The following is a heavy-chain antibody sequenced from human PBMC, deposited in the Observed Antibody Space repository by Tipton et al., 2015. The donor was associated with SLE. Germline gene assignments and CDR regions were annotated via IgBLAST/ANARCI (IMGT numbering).Heavy chain of an antibody. CDR3: ARRITYYYYYMDV. CDR2: IKQDGSEK. J-gene: IGHJ6*03. Sequence: SLRLSCAASGFTFEDYSMHWVRQAPGKGLEWVANIKQDGSEKYYVDSVKGRFTISRDNAKNSLYLQMNSLRAEDTAVYYCARRITYYYYYMDVWGKGTTVTVSS. V-gene: IGHV3-7*01. CDR1: GFTFEDYS.